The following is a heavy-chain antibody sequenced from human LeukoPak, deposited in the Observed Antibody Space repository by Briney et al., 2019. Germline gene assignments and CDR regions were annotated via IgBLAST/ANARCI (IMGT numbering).Heavy chain of an antibody. D-gene: IGHD2-2*01. Sequence: ASVKVACKASGYTFTSYAMHWVRQAPGQRLEWMGWINGANGNTEYSQRFQGRVTITRDTSASTAYMELSSLRSEDTAVYYCARVYCSSTSCHYYLDCWGQGTLVTISS. V-gene: IGHV1-3*01. CDR1: GYTFTSYA. CDR3: ARVYCSSTSCHYYLDC. CDR2: INGANGNT. J-gene: IGHJ4*02.